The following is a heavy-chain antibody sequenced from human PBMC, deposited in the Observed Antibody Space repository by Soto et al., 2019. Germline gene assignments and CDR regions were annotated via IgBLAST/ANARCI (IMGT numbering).Heavy chain of an antibody. V-gene: IGHV1-69*02. J-gene: IGHJ3*02. CDR3: ARLRSTLDAFDI. CDR2: IIPILGIA. Sequence: QVQLVQSGAEVKKPGSSVKVSCKASGGTFSSYTISWVRQAPGQGLEWMGRIIPILGIANYAQKFQGRVTITADKSTSTAYMELSSLRSEDTAVYYCARLRSTLDAFDIWGQGTMVTVSS. D-gene: IGHD2-2*01. CDR1: GGTFSSYT.